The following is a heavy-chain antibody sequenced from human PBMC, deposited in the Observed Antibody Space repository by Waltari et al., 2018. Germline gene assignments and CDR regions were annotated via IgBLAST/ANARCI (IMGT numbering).Heavy chain of an antibody. CDR2: IYHSGST. CDR3: ARRPGGRAFDI. J-gene: IGHJ3*02. CDR1: GYSISSGYY. Sequence: QVQLQQWGAGLLKPSETLSLTCAVSGYSISSGYYWGWIRQPPGKGLEWIGSIYHSGSTYYNPSLKSRVTISVDTSKNQFSLKLSSVTAADTAVYYCARRPGGRAFDIWGQGTMVTVSS. D-gene: IGHD3-10*01. V-gene: IGHV4-38-2*01.